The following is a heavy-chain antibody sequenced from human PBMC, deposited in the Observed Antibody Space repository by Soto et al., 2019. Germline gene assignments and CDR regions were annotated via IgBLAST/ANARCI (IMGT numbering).Heavy chain of an antibody. CDR1: GYTFTGYY. V-gene: IGHV1-2*02. J-gene: IGHJ4*02. CDR3: ATNIVAARLVYYFDY. D-gene: IGHD6-6*01. CDR2: INPNSGGT. Sequence: ASVKVSCKASGYTFTGYYMHWVRQAPGQGLEWMGWINPNSGGTNYAQKFQGRVTMTRDTSISTAYMELSRLRSDDTAVYYCATNIVAARLVYYFDYWGQGTMVTV.